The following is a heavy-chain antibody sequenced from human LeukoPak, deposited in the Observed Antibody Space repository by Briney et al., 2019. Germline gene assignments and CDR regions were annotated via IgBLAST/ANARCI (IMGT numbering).Heavy chain of an antibody. J-gene: IGHJ5*02. Sequence: PGRALRLSCAASGFTFSSYGMHWVRQAPGKGLEWVAVICSDGSNKFYADSVRGRFTISRDNSKNTLYLQMNSLRAEDTAVYYCARDSLSGRSGWWGSWFDPWGQGTLVTVSS. CDR1: GFTFSSYG. CDR3: ARDSLSGRSGWWGSWFDP. CDR2: ICSDGSNK. D-gene: IGHD6-19*01. V-gene: IGHV3-33*01.